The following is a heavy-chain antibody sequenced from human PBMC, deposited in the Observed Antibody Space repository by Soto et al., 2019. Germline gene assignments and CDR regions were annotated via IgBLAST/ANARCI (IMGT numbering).Heavy chain of an antibody. Sequence: QVQLVQSGAEVKKPGSSVKVSCKASGGTFSSYSISWVRQAPGQGLEWMGRIIPILGIANYAQKFQGRVTITADKSTSTAYMELSSLRSEDTAVYYCARYTDDHGDYHPTYWGQGTLVTVSA. D-gene: IGHD4-17*01. CDR1: GGTFSSYS. V-gene: IGHV1-69*02. CDR2: IIPILGIA. J-gene: IGHJ4*02. CDR3: ARYTDDHGDYHPTY.